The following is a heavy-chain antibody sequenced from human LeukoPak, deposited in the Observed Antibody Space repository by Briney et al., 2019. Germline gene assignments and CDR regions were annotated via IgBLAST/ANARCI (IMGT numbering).Heavy chain of an antibody. J-gene: IGHJ4*02. Sequence: SVNVSCKASGGTFSSYAISWVRQAPGQGLEWMGGIIPIFGTANYAQKFQGRVTITADESTNTAYMELSSLRSEDTAVYYCARVRDTIFGVVQGSFDYWGQGTLVTVSS. CDR2: IIPIFGTA. D-gene: IGHD3-3*01. CDR1: GGTFSSYA. CDR3: ARVRDTIFGVVQGSFDY. V-gene: IGHV1-69*13.